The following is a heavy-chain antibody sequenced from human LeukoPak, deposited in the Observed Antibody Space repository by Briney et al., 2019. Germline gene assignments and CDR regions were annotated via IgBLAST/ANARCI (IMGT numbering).Heavy chain of an antibody. CDR2: INPNSGGT. Sequence: ASVKVSCKASGYTFTGYYMHWVRQAPGQGLEWMGWINPNSGGTNYAQKFQGRVTMTRDTSISTAYMELSRLRSDDTAVYYCARDANGDHDAFDIWGQGTMVTVSS. CDR3: ARDANGDHDAFDI. V-gene: IGHV1-2*02. CDR1: GYTFTGYY. J-gene: IGHJ3*02. D-gene: IGHD4-17*01.